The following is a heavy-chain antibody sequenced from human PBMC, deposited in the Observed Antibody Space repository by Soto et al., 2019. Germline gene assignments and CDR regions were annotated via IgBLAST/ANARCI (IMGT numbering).Heavy chain of an antibody. CDR1: GYSFTSRW. V-gene: IGHV5-10-1*01. D-gene: IGHD4-17*01. CDR3: ARTTTYGDYDY. CDR2: IDPSDSYS. J-gene: IGHJ4*02. Sequence: GESLKISCKGSGYSFTSRWINWVRQMPVKGLEWVGRIDPSDSYSDYSPSFQGHVTTSADKSISTAYLQWSSLRASDTAMYYCARTTTYGDYDYWGQGTLVTVSS.